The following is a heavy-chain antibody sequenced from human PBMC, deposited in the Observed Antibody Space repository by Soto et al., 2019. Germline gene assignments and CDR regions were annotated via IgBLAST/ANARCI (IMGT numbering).Heavy chain of an antibody. V-gene: IGHV3-23*01. CDR2: ISGSGGST. CDR3: AKDLRYCSSTSCRDY. CDR1: GFTFSSYA. D-gene: IGHD2-2*01. Sequence: EVQLLESGGGLVQPGGSLRLSCAASGFTFSSYAMSWVRQAPGKGPEWVSAISGSGGSTYYADSVKGRFTISRDNSKNTLYLQMNSLRAEDTAVYYCAKDLRYCSSTSCRDYWGQGTLVTVSS. J-gene: IGHJ4*02.